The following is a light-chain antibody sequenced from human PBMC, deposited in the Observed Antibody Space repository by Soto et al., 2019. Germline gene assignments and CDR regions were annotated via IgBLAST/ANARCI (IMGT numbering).Light chain of an antibody. CDR3: QQYNNWPWT. Sequence: EIVMTQSPATLYVSPGGRATLSCRASQSISGALAWYQQKPGQAPRLLIYGASTRATSFPARFSGSGSGTDFTLTISGLQSEDFAVYYCQQYNNWPWTFGQGTKVDIK. J-gene: IGKJ1*01. CDR1: QSISGA. CDR2: GAS. V-gene: IGKV3-15*01.